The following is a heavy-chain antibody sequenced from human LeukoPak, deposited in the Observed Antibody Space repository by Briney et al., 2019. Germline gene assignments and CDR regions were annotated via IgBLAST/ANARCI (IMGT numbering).Heavy chain of an antibody. D-gene: IGHD1-1*01. J-gene: IGHJ4*02. CDR3: ARDPGPRNY. CDR1: GFTFSSYS. Sequence: PGGCLRLSCSASGFTFSSYSINSGRQAPGKGLGRVSSISSSSYIYYADSVKGRFTISRDNAKNSLYLQMNSLRAQDTAVYYCARDPGPRNYWGRGTLVTVSS. V-gene: IGHV3-21*01. CDR2: ISSSSYI.